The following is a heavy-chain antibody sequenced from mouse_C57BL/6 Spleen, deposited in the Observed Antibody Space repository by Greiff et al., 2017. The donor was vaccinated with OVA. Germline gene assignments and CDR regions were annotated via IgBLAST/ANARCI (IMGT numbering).Heavy chain of an antibody. CDR2: ISYDGSN. D-gene: IGHD2-4*01. V-gene: IGHV3-6*01. CDR1: GYSITSGYY. J-gene: IGHJ1*03. CDR3: ASPRYDYDEWYFDV. Sequence: EVQLMESGPGLVKPSQSLSLTCSVTGYSITSGYYWTWIRQFPGNKLEWMGYISYDGSNNYNPSLKNRISITRDTSKNQFFLKWNSVTTEDTATYYCASPRYDYDEWYFDVWGTGTTVTVSS.